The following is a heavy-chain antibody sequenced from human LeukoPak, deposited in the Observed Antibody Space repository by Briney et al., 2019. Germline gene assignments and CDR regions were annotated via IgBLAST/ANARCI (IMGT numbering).Heavy chain of an antibody. CDR2: IYYSGST. CDR1: GGSISSSSYY. J-gene: IGHJ6*02. V-gene: IGHV4-39*01. Sequence: PSETLSLTCTVAGGSISSSSYYWGWVRQPPGKGLEWIGSIYYSGSTYYNPSLKSRVTISVDTSKNQFSLQLSSVTAADTAVYYCAGTVLRYFDWLSNYYYGMDVWGQGTTVTVSS. CDR3: AGTVLRYFDWLSNYYYGMDV. D-gene: IGHD3-9*01.